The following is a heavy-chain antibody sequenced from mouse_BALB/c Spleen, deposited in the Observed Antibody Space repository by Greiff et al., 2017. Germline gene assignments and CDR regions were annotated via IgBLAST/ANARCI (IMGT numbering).Heavy chain of an antibody. CDR3: ARQSTMRYYFDY. J-gene: IGHJ2*01. V-gene: IGHV5-6*01. Sequence: EVQVVESGGDLVKPGGSLKLSCAASGFTFSSYGMSWVRQTPDKRLEWVATISSGGSYTYYPDSVKGRFTISRDNAKNTLYLQMRSLKSEDTAMYYCARQSTMRYYFDYWGQGTTLTVSS. D-gene: IGHD2-4*01. CDR2: ISSGGSYT. CDR1: GFTFSSYG.